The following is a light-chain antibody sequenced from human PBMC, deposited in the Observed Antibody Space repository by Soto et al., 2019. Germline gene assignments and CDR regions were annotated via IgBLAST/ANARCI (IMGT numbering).Light chain of an antibody. CDR3: SSYTTSSTYV. J-gene: IGLJ1*01. CDR2: DVS. V-gene: IGLV2-14*01. CDR1: SRDVGGYNY. Sequence: QSALTEPAPVSGSPGQSITISCTGTSRDVGGYNYVSWYQQHPGKAPKLMIYDVSNRPSGVSNRFSGSKSGNTASLTISGLQAEDEADYYCSSYTTSSTYVFGTGTKLTVL.